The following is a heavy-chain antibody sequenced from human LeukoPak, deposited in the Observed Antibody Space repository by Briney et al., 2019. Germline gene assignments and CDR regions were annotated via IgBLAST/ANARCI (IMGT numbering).Heavy chain of an antibody. D-gene: IGHD6-13*01. CDR1: GFTFSSYS. V-gene: IGHV3-21*05. CDR3: ARAYSSSWSSIFDY. Sequence: GGSLRLSCAASGFTFSSYSMNWVRQAPGKGLEWVSYISSSSSYIYYADSVKGRFTISRDNAKNSLYLQMNSLRAEDTAVYYCARAYSSSWSSIFDYWGQGTLVTVSS. CDR2: ISSSSSYI. J-gene: IGHJ4*02.